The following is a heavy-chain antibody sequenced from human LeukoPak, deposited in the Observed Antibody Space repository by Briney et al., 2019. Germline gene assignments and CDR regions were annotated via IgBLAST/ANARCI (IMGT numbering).Heavy chain of an antibody. J-gene: IGHJ4*02. D-gene: IGHD1-1*01. CDR2: IYYTGAT. V-gene: IGHV4-39*01. CDR3: ATGYTTGSDY. CDR1: GGSISTDHYY. Sequence: PSGTLSLTCTVSGGSISTDHYYWDWIRQPPGKGLEWVASIYYTGATYYNLALKSRITISIDTTNIQFSLTLGSVRAADTAVYYCATGYTTGSDYWGQGTLVTVSS.